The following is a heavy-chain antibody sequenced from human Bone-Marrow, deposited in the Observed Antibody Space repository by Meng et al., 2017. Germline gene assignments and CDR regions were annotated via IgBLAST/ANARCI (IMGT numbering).Heavy chain of an antibody. CDR3: ARHRDGGSYPLDY. J-gene: IGHJ4*02. CDR1: GCSMSSGIF. CDR2: IHYSGST. V-gene: IGHV4-59*08. D-gene: IGHD1-26*01. Sequence: QVQLQESGPRLVRPSQTLSLTCTVSGCSMSSGIFWIWIRQPPGKGLEWIAYIHYSGSTNYNPSLKSRVTILVDTSKNQFSLKLTSVTAADTAVYYCARHRDGGSYPLDYWGQGTLVTVSS.